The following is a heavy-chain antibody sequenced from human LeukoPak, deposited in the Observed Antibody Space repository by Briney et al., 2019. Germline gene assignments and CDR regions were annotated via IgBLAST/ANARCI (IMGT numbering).Heavy chain of an antibody. J-gene: IGHJ4*02. CDR3: AKDGDGYHN. Sequence: GGSLRLSCVASGFTFSRDWMSWVRQAPGKGLEWVANIKEDGSAQYYADSVKGRFTISRDNTKDSLYLQMNSLTAEDMAMYYCAKDGDGYHNWGQGALVTVSS. V-gene: IGHV3-7*01. CDR1: GFTFSRDW. CDR2: IKEDGSAQ. D-gene: IGHD3-9*01.